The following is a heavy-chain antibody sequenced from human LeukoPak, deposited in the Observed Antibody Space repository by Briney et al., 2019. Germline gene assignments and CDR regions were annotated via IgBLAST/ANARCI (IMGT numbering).Heavy chain of an antibody. J-gene: IGHJ4*02. Sequence: KPSETLSLTCAVYGGSFSGYYWSWIRQPPGKGLEWIGSISNSGSTYYNPSLKSRVTISVDTSNNQFSLKLSSVTAADTAVYHCATTTIRLGYWGQGTLVTVSS. CDR3: ATTTIRLGY. V-gene: IGHV4-34*01. CDR1: GGSFSGYY. D-gene: IGHD1-26*01. CDR2: ISNSGST.